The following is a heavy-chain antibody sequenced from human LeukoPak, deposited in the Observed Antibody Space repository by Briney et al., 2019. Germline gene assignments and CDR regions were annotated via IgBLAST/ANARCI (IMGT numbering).Heavy chain of an antibody. V-gene: IGHV3-53*01. CDR2: IYSSGNT. Sequence: PGGSLRLSCAASGFTVSSNDMSWVRQAPGKGLEWVSVIYSSGNTYYADSVKGRFTISRDNSKNTLYLQMNSLRAEDTAMYYCSIFGVDWDHWGQGTLVTVSS. CDR3: SIFGVDWDH. CDR1: GFTVSSND. D-gene: IGHD3-3*01. J-gene: IGHJ4*02.